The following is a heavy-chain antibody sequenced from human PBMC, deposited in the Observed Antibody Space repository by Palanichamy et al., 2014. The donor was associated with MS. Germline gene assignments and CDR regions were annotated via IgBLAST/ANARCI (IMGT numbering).Heavy chain of an antibody. CDR1: RYIFKNYG. CDR2: INPGNGHA. J-gene: IGHJ4*02. D-gene: IGHD3-3*01. CDR3: ARWVTHFDFRRGYAYFDN. Sequence: QVQLTQSGAEVTKPGASVKVSCKASRYIFKNYGLQWLRQAPGQSLEWMGWINPGNGHAKTSSKFHDRLNITRDIAATTTYMELTSLRSDDTAIYFCARWVTHFDFRRGYAYFDNWGQGTRITVAS. V-gene: IGHV1-3*01.